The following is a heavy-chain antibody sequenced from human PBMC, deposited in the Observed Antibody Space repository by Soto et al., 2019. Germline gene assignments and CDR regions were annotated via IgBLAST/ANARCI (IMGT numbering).Heavy chain of an antibody. CDR2: VHYRGST. CDR3: ARGSWDSSGWDRYFDL. V-gene: IGHV4-59*01. Sequence: QVQLQESGPGLVKPSETLSLTCTVSGGSISRYYWSWIRQPPGKGLEWTGYVHYRGSTNYNPSLKSRVTISVDTSNTQFSLMLSSVTAADTAVYYCARGSWDSSGWDRYFDLWGRGTLVTVSS. D-gene: IGHD6-25*01. CDR1: GGSISRYY. J-gene: IGHJ2*01.